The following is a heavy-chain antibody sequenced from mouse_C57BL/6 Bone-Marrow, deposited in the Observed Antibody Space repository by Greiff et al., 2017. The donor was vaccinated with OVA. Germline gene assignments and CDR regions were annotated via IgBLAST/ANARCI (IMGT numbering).Heavy chain of an antibody. J-gene: IGHJ2*01. CDR3: ARYSLYGSSYGY. Sequence: QVQLQQPGAELVMPGASVKLSCKASGYTFTSYWMHWVKQRPGQGLEWIGEIDPSDSYTNYNQKFKGKSTLTVDKSSSTAYMQLSSLTSEDSAVYYCARYSLYGSSYGYWGQGTTLTVSS. CDR2: IDPSDSYT. D-gene: IGHD1-1*01. CDR1: GYTFTSYW. V-gene: IGHV1-69*01.